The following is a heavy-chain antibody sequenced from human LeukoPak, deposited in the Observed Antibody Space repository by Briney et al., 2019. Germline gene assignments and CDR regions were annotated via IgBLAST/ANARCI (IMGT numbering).Heavy chain of an antibody. CDR1: GRSISSYY. Sequence: SETLSLTCTVSGRSISSYYWSWIRHPAGKGLEWIGRIYTSGSTNYNPSLKSRVTISVDKSKNQFSLKLSSVTAADTAVYYCARTSPLTTVTPHDAFDIWGQGTMVTVSS. J-gene: IGHJ3*02. V-gene: IGHV4-4*07. CDR2: IYTSGST. D-gene: IGHD4-17*01. CDR3: ARTSPLTTVTPHDAFDI.